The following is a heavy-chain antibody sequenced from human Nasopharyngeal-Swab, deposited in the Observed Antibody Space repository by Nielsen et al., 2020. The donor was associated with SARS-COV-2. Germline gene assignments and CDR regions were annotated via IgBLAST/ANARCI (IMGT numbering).Heavy chain of an antibody. Sequence: SETLSLTCTVSGGSISSGGYYWSWIRQHPGKGLEWIRYIYYSGSTYYNPSLKSRVTISVDTSKNQFSLKLSSVTAADTAVYYCARGGRFGKFDYWGQGTLVTVSS. CDR3: ARGGRFGKFDY. D-gene: IGHD3-10*01. CDR1: GGSISSGGYY. CDR2: IYYSGST. J-gene: IGHJ4*02. V-gene: IGHV4-31*03.